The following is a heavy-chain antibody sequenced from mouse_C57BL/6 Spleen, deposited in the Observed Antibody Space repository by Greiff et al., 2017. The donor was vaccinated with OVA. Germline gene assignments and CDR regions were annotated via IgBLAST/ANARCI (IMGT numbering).Heavy chain of an antibody. CDR2: INPSNGGT. J-gene: IGHJ3*01. Sequence: QVHVKQPGTELVKPGASVKLSCKASGYTFTSYWMHWVKQRPGQGLEWIGNINPSNGGTNYNEKFKSKATLTVDKSSSTAYMQLSSLTSEDSAVYYCARGDWDEPAAYWGQGTLVTVSA. CDR1: GYTFTSYW. CDR3: ARGDWDEPAAY. D-gene: IGHD4-1*01. V-gene: IGHV1-53*01.